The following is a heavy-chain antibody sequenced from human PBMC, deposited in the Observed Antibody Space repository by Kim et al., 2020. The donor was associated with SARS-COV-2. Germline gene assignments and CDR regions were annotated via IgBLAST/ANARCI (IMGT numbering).Heavy chain of an antibody. J-gene: IGHJ3*02. D-gene: IGHD3-22*01. CDR3: ATDSSGYYYRGDAFDI. Sequence: PKIRVTISVDTSKNQFYLKLSSVTAADTALYYCATDSSGYYYRGDAFDIWGQGTMVTVSS. V-gene: IGHV4-61*06.